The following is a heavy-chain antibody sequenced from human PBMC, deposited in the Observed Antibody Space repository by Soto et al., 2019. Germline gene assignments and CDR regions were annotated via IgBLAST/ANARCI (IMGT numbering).Heavy chain of an antibody. D-gene: IGHD6-13*01. J-gene: IGHJ6*02. CDR3: ARHRGRIAAAGTSSYYYYGMDV. V-gene: IGHV5-10-1*01. CDR1: GYSFTSYW. CDR2: IDPSDSYT. Sequence: GESLKISCKGSGYSFTSYWISWVRQMPGKGLEWMGRIDPSDSYTNYSPSFQGHVTISADKSISTAYLQWSSLKASDTAMYYCARHRGRIAAAGTSSYYYYGMDVWGQGTTVTVSS.